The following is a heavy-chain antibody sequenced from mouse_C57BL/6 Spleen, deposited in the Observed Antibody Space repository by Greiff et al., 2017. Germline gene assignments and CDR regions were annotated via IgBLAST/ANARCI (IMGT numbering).Heavy chain of an antibody. J-gene: IGHJ3*01. CDR2: IHPNSGST. CDR3: ARGNAWFAY. V-gene: IGHV1-64*01. CDR1: GYTFTSSW. Sequence: VQLQQPVAELVKPGASVKLSCTASGYTFTSSWMHWVKQRPGQGLEWIGMIHPNSGSTKYNEKFKSKATLTVDKSSSTAYMQLSSLTSEDSAVYYCARGNAWFAYWGQGTLVTVSA.